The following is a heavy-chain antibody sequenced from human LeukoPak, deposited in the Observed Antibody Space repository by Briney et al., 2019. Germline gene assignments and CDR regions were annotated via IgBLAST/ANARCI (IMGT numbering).Heavy chain of an antibody. D-gene: IGHD2-2*01. CDR3: ASGSTSSPQAIDY. V-gene: IGHV3-33*01. Sequence: PGRSLKLSCAASGFPFSSYGMHGVRQAPGKGLEWVAVIWDDGSNKYDADSVKGRFIISRDNSKNTLYLQMNSLRAEDTAVYYCASGSTSSPQAIDYWGQGTLVTVSS. CDR2: IWDDGSNK. CDR1: GFPFSSYG. J-gene: IGHJ4*02.